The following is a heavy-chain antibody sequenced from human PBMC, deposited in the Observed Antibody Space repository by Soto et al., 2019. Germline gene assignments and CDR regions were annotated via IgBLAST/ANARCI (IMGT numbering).Heavy chain of an antibody. CDR2: ISSGGDTI. CDR3: ARDRSTIYGVVTPIDY. Sequence: GGSLRLSCAVSGFTFSPYIMNWVRQAPGKGLEWISYISSGGDTIYYADSVSGRFTVSRDSTKNSLYLQMDSLRDEDTAVYYCARDRSTIYGVVTPIDYWGQGTLVTVSS. D-gene: IGHD3-3*01. V-gene: IGHV3-48*02. CDR1: GFTFSPYI. J-gene: IGHJ4*02.